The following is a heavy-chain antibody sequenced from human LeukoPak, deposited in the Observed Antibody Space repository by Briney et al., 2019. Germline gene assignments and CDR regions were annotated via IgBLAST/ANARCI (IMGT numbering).Heavy chain of an antibody. D-gene: IGHD3-22*01. CDR3: ARNLGDDSSGYSDY. Sequence: PGGSLRLSCAASGFSFSSYAMSWVRQAPGKGLEWVSTITGSGSSTYYADSVKGRFTISRDNSKNTLYLQMNSLRAEDTAVYYCARNLGDDSSGYSDYWGQGTLVTVSS. J-gene: IGHJ4*02. CDR1: GFSFSSYA. CDR2: ITGSGSST. V-gene: IGHV3-23*01.